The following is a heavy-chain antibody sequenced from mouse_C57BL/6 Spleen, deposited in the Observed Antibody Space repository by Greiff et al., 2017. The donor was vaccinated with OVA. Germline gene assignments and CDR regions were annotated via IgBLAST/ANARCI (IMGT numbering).Heavy chain of an antibody. V-gene: IGHV1-82*01. J-gene: IGHJ4*01. CDR3: ARGFEGYAMDY. Sequence: VQLQQSGPELVKPGASVKMSCKASGYAFSSSWMNWVKQRPGKGLEWIGRIYPGAGDTNYNGKSKGKATLTADKSSSTAYMQLSSLTSEDSAVYFCARGFEGYAMDYWGQGTSVTVSS. CDR2: IYPGAGDT. CDR1: GYAFSSSW.